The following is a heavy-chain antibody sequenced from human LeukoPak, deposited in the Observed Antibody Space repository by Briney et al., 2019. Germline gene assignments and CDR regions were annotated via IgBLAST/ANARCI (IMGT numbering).Heavy chain of an antibody. CDR1: GFRFSDFT. V-gene: IGHV3-23*01. CDR2: IGGRGGST. CDR3: GKEGGA. Sequence: GGSLRLSCAAAGFRFSDFTMTWVRQAPGKGPEWVSAIGGRGGSTYYADSLGGRFTISRDNSKDMVYLQMNSLKVEDTATYYCGKEGGAWGQGTKVTVSS. D-gene: IGHD3-16*01. J-gene: IGHJ5*02.